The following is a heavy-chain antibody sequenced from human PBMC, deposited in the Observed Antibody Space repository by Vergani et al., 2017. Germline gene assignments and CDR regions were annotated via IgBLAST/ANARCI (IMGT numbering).Heavy chain of an antibody. CDR3: ARASLEWLLSLVLDV. D-gene: IGHD3-3*01. J-gene: IGHJ6*04. CDR1: GYTFTSYY. V-gene: IGHV1-46*01. CDR2: INPSGGST. Sequence: QVQLVQSGAEVKKPGASVKVSCKASGYTFTSYYMHWVRQAPGQGLEWMGIINPSGGSTSYAQKFQGRVTMTRDTSTSTVYMELSSLRSEDTAVYYCARASLEWLLSLVLDVWGKGTTVTVSS.